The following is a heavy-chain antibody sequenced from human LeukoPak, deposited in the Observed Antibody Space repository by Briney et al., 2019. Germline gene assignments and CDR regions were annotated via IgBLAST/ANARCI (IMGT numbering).Heavy chain of an antibody. CDR3: ARQYRGGSVDY. J-gene: IGHJ4*02. D-gene: IGHD3-16*01. V-gene: IGHV3-48*01. CDR2: ISSSSSTI. CDR1: GFTFSSYS. Sequence: GGSLRLSCAASGFTFSSYSMNWVRQAPGKGLEWVSYISSSSSTIYYADSVKGRFTISRDNAKNSLYLQMNSLRAEDTAVYYCARQYRGGSVDYWGQGTLVTVSS.